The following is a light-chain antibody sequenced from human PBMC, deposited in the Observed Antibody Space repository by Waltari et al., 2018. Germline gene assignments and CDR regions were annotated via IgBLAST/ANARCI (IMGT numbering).Light chain of an antibody. J-gene: IGLJ2*01. Sequence: QSALTQPASVSGSPGQSLTLSCPGPSSDVGSYNYVPWYQQHPGTPPKPLIYDVTNRPSGVSGRFSGSKSGNTASLTISGLQPEDEADYFCSSYTPTSILVFGGGTKLTV. CDR2: DVT. CDR1: SSDVGSYNY. V-gene: IGLV2-14*03. CDR3: SSYTPTSILV.